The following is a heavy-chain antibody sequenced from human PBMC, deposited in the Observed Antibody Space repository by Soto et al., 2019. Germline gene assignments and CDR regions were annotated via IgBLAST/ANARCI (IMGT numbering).Heavy chain of an antibody. D-gene: IGHD6-13*01. CDR3: ARGIAAAGNPYYFDY. CDR1: GGSISSGGYS. J-gene: IGHJ4*02. Sequence: SETLSLTCAASGGSISSGGYSWSWIRQPPGKGLEWVGYIYHSGSTYYNTALKSRVTISVDRSKNQFSLKLSSVTAADTAVYYCARGIAAAGNPYYFDYWGQGTLVTVS. V-gene: IGHV4-30-2*01. CDR2: IYHSGST.